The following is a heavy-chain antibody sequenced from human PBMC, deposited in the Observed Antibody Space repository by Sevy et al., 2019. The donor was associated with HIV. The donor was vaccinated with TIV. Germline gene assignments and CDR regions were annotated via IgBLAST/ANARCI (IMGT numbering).Heavy chain of an antibody. CDR1: GFTFSNYA. J-gene: IGHJ5*02. CDR2: LPYDGSDK. D-gene: IGHD3-3*01. V-gene: IGHV3-30-3*01. CDR3: ARDNFSYFWSGYYES. Sequence: GGSLRLSCAASGFTFSNYAIHWVHQAPGKELEWVAVLPYDGSDKDYADSVKGRFTISRDNFNNTLYLHMNSLKIQDTAVYYCARDNFSYFWSGYYESWGPGTLVTVSS.